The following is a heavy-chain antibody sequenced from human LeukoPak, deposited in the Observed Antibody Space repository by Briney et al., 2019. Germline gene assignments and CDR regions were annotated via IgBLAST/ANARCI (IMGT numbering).Heavy chain of an antibody. CDR2: IYTSGST. Sequence: PSETLSLTCSVSGGSIKSYYWSWIRQPAGKGLEWIGRIYTSGSTTYNPSLKSRVIISVDTSKNQFSLMLNSVTAADTAVYYCARDSGTTGEVKFDPWGQGTLVTVSS. D-gene: IGHD3-10*01. CDR1: GGSIKSYY. V-gene: IGHV4-4*07. CDR3: ARDSGTTGEVKFDP. J-gene: IGHJ5*02.